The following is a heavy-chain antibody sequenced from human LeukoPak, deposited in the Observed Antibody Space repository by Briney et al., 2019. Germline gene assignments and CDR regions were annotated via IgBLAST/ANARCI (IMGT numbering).Heavy chain of an antibody. D-gene: IGHD6-13*01. J-gene: IGHJ5*02. CDR2: IIPIFGTA. CDR1: GGTFSSYA. Sequence: GSSVKVSCKASGGTFSSYAISWVRQAPGQGLEWMGGIIPIFGTANYAQKFQGRVTITADKSTSTAYMELSSLRSEDTAVYYCARGTGYSSSWYPSPFDPWXXGTLVTVSS. CDR3: ARGTGYSSSWYPSPFDP. V-gene: IGHV1-69*06.